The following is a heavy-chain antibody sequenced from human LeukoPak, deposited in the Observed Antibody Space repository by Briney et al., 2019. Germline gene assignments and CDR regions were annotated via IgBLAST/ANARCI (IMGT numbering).Heavy chain of an antibody. J-gene: IGHJ4*03. Sequence: PSETLSLTCTVSGGSISSSSFYWGWIRQPPGKGLEWIASIYYGGSTYYNPSLRSRVTISVDTSKNQFSLKLSSVTAADTAVYYCARHSGPYASSWFDYWGQGTMVTVSS. D-gene: IGHD6-13*01. CDR1: GGSISSSSFY. CDR3: ARHSGPYASSWFDY. CDR2: IYYGGST. V-gene: IGHV4-39*01.